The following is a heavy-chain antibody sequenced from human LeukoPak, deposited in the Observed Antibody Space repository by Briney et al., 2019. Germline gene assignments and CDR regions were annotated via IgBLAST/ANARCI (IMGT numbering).Heavy chain of an antibody. V-gene: IGHV3-30*18. CDR3: AKDSHGDYGIGY. D-gene: IGHD4-17*01. CDR1: GLTFSSHW. CDR2: ISYDGSNK. Sequence: GGSLRLSCAASGLTFSSHWMHWVRQAPGKGLEWVAVISYDGSNKYYADSVKGRFTISRDNSKNTLYLQMNSLRAEDTAVYYCAKDSHGDYGIGYWGQGTLVTVSS. J-gene: IGHJ4*02.